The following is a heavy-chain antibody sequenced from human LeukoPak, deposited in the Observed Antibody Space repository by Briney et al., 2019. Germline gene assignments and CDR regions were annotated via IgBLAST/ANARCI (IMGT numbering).Heavy chain of an antibody. CDR3: ARDLASRLYDSCGYYEACDH. V-gene: IGHV1-46*01. CDR2: INPSGGST. D-gene: IGHD3-22*01. Sequence: ASVKVSFKSSGYTFTSYYMHWVRQAPGQGLEWMGIINPSGGSTSYAQKFQGRVTMTRDMSTSTVYMELSSLRSEDTAVYYCARDLASRLYDSCGYYEACDHWGQGTLVSLSS. CDR1: GYTFTSYY. J-gene: IGHJ4*02.